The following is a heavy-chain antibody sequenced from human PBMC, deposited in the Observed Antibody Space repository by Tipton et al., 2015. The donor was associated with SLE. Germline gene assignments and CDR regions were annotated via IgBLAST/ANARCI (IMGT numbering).Heavy chain of an antibody. V-gene: IGHV4-59*08. Sequence: TLSLTCTVSGGSISSYYWSWIRQPPGKGLEWIGYIYYSGSTNYNPSLKSRVTISVDTSKNQFSLKLSSVTAADTAVYYCARPAASGAFAIWGQGTMVTVSS. J-gene: IGHJ3*02. CDR1: GGSISSYY. D-gene: IGHD6-13*01. CDR3: ARPAASGAFAI. CDR2: IYYSGST.